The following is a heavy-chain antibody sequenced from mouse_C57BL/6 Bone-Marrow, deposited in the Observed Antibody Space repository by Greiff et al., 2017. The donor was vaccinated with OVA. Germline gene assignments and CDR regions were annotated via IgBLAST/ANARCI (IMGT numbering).Heavy chain of an antibody. Sequence: VQLQQSGPELVKPGASVKISCKASGYTFTDYYMNWVKQSHGKSLEWIGDINPNNGGTSYKQKFKGKATLTVDKSSSTAYMELRSLTSEDSAVYYCARRNYDYDGTFDYWGQGTTLTVSS. J-gene: IGHJ2*01. CDR3: ARRNYDYDGTFDY. CDR1: GYTFTDYY. D-gene: IGHD2-4*01. CDR2: INPNNGGT. V-gene: IGHV1-26*01.